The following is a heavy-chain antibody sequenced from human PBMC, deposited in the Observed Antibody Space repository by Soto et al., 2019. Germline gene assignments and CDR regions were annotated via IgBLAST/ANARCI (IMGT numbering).Heavy chain of an antibody. CDR2: IYSGGTT. D-gene: IGHD3-10*01. J-gene: IGHJ2*01. V-gene: IGHV3-53*04. Sequence: EVQLVESGGGLVQPGGSLRLSCAASGFTVSSNYMSWVRQAPGKGLDWVSFIYSGGTTHYADSVKGRFTISRDNSKNTLYLQVDSLRPGDTAVYYCARHLRLVGFGEYDLWGRGTLVTVSS. CDR3: ARHLRLVGFGEYDL. CDR1: GFTVSSNY.